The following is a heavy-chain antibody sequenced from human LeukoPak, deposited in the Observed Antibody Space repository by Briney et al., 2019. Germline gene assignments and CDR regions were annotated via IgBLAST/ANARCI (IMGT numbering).Heavy chain of an antibody. J-gene: IGHJ6*02. D-gene: IGHD6-25*01. CDR3: ARWGSGLYYYYGMDV. V-gene: IGHV4-34*01. CDR2: INHSGST. CDR1: GGSFSGYY. Sequence: SEALSPTCAVYGGSFSGYYWSWIRQPPGKGLEWIGEINHSGSTNYNPSLKSRVTISVDTSKNQFSLKLSSVTAADTAVYYCARWGSGLYYYYGMDVWGQGTTVTVSS.